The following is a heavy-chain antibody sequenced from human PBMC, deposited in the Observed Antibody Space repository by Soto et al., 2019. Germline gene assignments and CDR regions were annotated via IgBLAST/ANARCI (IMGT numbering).Heavy chain of an antibody. D-gene: IGHD3-16*02. Sequence: QVQLVQSGDEVKKPGASVKVSCKASGYIFVNYGIAWVRQAPGQGLEWMGWISPYTGNTHSASKVQRTPPRXTXPXSCTAYLDLGTLTSDETAGHYCALVDNFVTPTPQDVWGQGTTVTVSS. CDR2: ISPYTGNT. CDR3: ALVDNFVTPTPQDV. CDR1: GYIFVNYG. J-gene: IGHJ6*02. V-gene: IGHV1-18*01.